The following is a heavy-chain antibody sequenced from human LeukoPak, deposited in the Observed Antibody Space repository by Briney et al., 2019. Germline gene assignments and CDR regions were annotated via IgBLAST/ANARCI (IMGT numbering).Heavy chain of an antibody. CDR3: ATAAAATNWYNWFDP. CDR1: GYTFTSYD. CDR2: MNPNSGNT. Sequence: ASVKVSCKASGYTFTSYDINWVRQATGQGLEWMGWMNPNSGNTGYAQKFQGRVTMTRNTSISTAYMELSSLRSEDTAVHYCATAAAATNWYNWFDPWGQGTLVTVSS. V-gene: IGHV1-8*01. D-gene: IGHD1-1*01. J-gene: IGHJ5*02.